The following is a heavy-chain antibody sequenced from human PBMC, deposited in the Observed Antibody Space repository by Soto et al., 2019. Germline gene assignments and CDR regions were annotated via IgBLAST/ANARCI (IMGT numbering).Heavy chain of an antibody. CDR2: ISYDGSNK. CDR1: GFTFSSYA. J-gene: IGHJ6*02. CDR3: ASTLDV. V-gene: IGHV3-30-3*01. Sequence: QVQLVESGGGVVQPGRSLRLSCAAAGFTFSSYAMHWVRQAPGKGLEWVAVISYDGSNKYYADSVKGRFTISRDNSKNTLYLQMNSLRADDTAVYYCASTLDVWGQGTTVTFPS.